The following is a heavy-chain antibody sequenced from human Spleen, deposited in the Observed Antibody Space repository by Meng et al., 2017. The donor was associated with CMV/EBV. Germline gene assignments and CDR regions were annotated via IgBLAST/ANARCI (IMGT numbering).Heavy chain of an antibody. CDR3: AKDPGSMIAASAFDI. CDR2: ISGSDGST. CDR1: GFTFSSYA. D-gene: IGHD3-22*01. J-gene: IGHJ3*02. V-gene: IGHV3-23*01. Sequence: LTCAASGFTFSSYAMSWVRQAPGKGLEWVSSISGSDGSTYYADSVKGRFTISRDNSKNTLYLQMNSLRAEDTAVYYCAKDPGSMIAASAFDIWGQGTMVTVSS.